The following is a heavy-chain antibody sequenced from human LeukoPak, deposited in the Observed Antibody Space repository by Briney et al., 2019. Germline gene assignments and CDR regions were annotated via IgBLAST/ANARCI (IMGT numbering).Heavy chain of an antibody. V-gene: IGHV3-23*01. CDR2: ISGSGGST. D-gene: IGHD5-18*01. J-gene: IGHJ6*02. CDR3: AKDLVVQLWYAEQAVPSYGMDV. Sequence: GGSLRLSCAASGFTFSSYAMSWVRQAPGKGLELVSSISGSGGSTYYADSVKGRFTISRDNSKNTLYLQMNSLRAEDTAVYYCAKDLVVQLWYAEQAVPSYGMDVWGQGTTVTVSS. CDR1: GFTFSSYA.